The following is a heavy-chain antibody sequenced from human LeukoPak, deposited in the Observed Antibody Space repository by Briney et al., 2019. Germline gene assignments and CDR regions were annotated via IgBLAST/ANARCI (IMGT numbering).Heavy chain of an antibody. CDR2: IKQDGSEK. Sequence: GGSLRLSCAASGFTFSSYWMSWVRQAPGKGLEWVANIKQDGSEKYYVDSVKGRFTISRDNAKNSLYLQMNSLRAEDTAVYYCARDCSSTSCYWYYYYYYGMDVWGQGPRSPSP. CDR3: ARDCSSTSCYWYYYYYYGMDV. J-gene: IGHJ6*02. V-gene: IGHV3-7*01. D-gene: IGHD2-2*01. CDR1: GFTFSSYW.